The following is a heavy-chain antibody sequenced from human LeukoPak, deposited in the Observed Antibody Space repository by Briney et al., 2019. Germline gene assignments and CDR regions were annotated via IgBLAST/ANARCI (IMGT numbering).Heavy chain of an antibody. J-gene: IGHJ4*02. CDR3: ARDYWWNYDY. V-gene: IGHV3-30-3*01. Sequence: PGRSLRLSCAASGFTFSGYAMHWVRQAPGKGLEWVAVISKDGSDKYYPGSVRGRFTISRDNSKNTIYLQMDSLRAEGTAIYYCARDYWWNYDYWGQGTLVTVSS. D-gene: IGHD1-7*01. CDR2: ISKDGSDK. CDR1: GFTFSGYA.